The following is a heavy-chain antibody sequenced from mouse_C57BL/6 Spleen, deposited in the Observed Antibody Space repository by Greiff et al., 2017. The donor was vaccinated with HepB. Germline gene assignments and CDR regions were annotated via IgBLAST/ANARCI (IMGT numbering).Heavy chain of an antibody. CDR2: IYPANGNT. CDR1: GFNIKNTY. D-gene: IGHD2-3*01. Sequence: EVQRVESVAELVRPGASVKLSCTASGFNIKNTYMHWVKQRPEQGLEWIGRIYPANGNTKYAPKFQGKATITADTSSNTAYLQLSSLTSEDTAIYYCARDGYYGEVWFAYWGQGTLVTVSA. CDR3: ARDGYYGEVWFAY. J-gene: IGHJ3*01. V-gene: IGHV14-3*01.